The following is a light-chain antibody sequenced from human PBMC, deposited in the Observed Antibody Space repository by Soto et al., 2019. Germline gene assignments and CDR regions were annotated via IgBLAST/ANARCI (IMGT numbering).Light chain of an antibody. J-gene: IGKJ3*01. CDR1: QSLSRW. Sequence: DIQLTQSPSTLSASVGDRVTITCRASQSLSRWLAWYQQKPGKAPKLLVYDGSTLESGVPSRFSGSGSGTEFTLTISSLQPDDLATCFCQQYNRFPSTFGPGTKVEIE. CDR2: DGS. CDR3: QQYNRFPST. V-gene: IGKV1-5*01.